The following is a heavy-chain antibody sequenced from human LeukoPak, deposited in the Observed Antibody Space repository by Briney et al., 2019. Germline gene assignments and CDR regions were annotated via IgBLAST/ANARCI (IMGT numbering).Heavy chain of an antibody. J-gene: IGHJ4*02. CDR1: GFTFSDYY. D-gene: IGHD5-18*01. V-gene: IGHV3-11*06. CDR2: ISSSSSYT. CDR3: ARVDSYGSVLYYFDY. Sequence: PGGSLRLSCAASGFTFSDYYMSWIRQAPGKGLEWVSYISSSSSYTNYADSEKGRFTISRDNAKNSLYLQMNSLRAEDTAVYYCARVDSYGSVLYYFDYWGQGTLVTVSS.